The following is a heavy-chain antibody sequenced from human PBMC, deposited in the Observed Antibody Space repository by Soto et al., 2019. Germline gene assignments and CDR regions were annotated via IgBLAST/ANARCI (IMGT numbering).Heavy chain of an antibody. CDR2: INPNSGGT. J-gene: IGHJ4*02. V-gene: IGHV1-2*04. D-gene: IGHD3-9*01. CDR1: GYTFTGYY. CDR3: ARGRRIDLNYIDY. Sequence: ASVKVSCKASGYTFTGYYMHWVRQAPGQGLEWMGRINPNSGGTNYAQKFQGWVTMTRDTSISTAYMELSRLRSDDTAVYYCARGRRIDLNYIDYWGQGTLVTVSS.